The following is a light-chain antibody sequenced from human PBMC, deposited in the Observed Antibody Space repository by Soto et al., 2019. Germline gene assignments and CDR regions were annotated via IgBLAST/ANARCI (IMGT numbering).Light chain of an antibody. CDR3: EYYGSSIT. J-gene: IGKJ4*01. CDR2: GTS. V-gene: IGKV3-20*01. Sequence: MVVAQSHSTLYLSPGERVTLSCRASQSISNNHLAWYQQKPGQAPRLLIHGTSNRATGIPDRFSGSGSGTDFTLTFSRLEPEDFAVYYCEYYGSSITFGGGTKVDIK. CDR1: QSISNNH.